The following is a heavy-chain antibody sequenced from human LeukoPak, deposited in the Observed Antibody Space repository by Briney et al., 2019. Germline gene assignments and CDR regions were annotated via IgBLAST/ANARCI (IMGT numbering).Heavy chain of an antibody. CDR3: ARQVGIIAAAGGYNWFDP. CDR1: GGSFSGYY. J-gene: IGHJ5*02. V-gene: IGHV4-34*01. Sequence: SETLSLTCAVYGGSFSGYYWSWIRQPPGKGLEWIGEINHSGSTNYNPSLKSRVTISVDTSKNQFSLKLSSVTAADTAVYYCARQVGIIAAAGGYNWFDPWGQGTLVTVSS. D-gene: IGHD6-13*01. CDR2: INHSGST.